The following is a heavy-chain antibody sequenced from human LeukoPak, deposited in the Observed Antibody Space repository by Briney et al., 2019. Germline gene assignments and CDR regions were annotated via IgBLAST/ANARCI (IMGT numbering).Heavy chain of an antibody. CDR3: ARRAGAYSHPYDY. Sequence: GGSLRLSCAASAFTFSSYAMSWVRQAPGKGLEWVSTISGSGSSTYYADSVKGRFTISRDNSKNTLYLQMNSLRAEDTAVYYCARRAGAYSHPYDYWGQGTLVTVSS. V-gene: IGHV3-23*01. D-gene: IGHD4/OR15-4a*01. J-gene: IGHJ4*02. CDR1: AFTFSSYA. CDR2: ISGSGSST.